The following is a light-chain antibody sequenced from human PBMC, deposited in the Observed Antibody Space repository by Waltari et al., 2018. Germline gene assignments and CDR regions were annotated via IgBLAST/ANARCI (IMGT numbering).Light chain of an antibody. V-gene: IGKV3-15*01. J-gene: IGKJ2*01. CDR1: HSIGSN. CDR2: GTS. CDR3: QHYDNWPFT. Sequence: EIVMTQSPATLSVSPGERATRSCRASHSIGSNIDWYQQKPGQVPRLLIYGTSTRATGIPARCSGSGSWTEFTLTVSSMQSEDFAVYYCQHYDNWPFTFGQGTKLEI.